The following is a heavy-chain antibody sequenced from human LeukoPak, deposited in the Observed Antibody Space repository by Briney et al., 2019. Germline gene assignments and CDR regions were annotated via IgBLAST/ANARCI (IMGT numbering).Heavy chain of an antibody. Sequence: GGSLRLSCTAYGFTFSSDSRNWVRQAPGEGLEWVSYIGSNISTIYYADSVKGRFTISRDNAKNSLYLQMNSLRAEDTAVYYCARAFYYYDSDYWGRRTLVTVSS. CDR2: IGSNISTI. CDR1: GFTFSSDS. J-gene: IGHJ4*02. CDR3: ARAFYYYDSDY. D-gene: IGHD3-22*01. V-gene: IGHV3-48*04.